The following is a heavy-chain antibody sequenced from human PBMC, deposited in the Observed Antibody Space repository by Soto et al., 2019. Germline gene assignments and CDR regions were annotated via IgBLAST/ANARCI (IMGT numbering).Heavy chain of an antibody. CDR2: INHSGST. CDR3: AGGPPSFDIWTSYYALYFDS. J-gene: IGHJ4*02. CDR1: GMSCRCYY. Sequence: PFVTLSLTCTFYGMSCRCYYLSWIRTNPGKGLEWIGEINHSGSTNYSPSFQGQVTISVDTSISTAYLQWNSLKASDTAMYYCAGGPPSFDIWTSYYALYFDSWGQANPVSVSS. D-gene: IGHD3-9*01. V-gene: IGHV4-34*01.